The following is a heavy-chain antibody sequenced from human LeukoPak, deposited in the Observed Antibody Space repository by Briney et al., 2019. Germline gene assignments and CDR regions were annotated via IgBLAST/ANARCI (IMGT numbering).Heavy chain of an antibody. CDR3: ARDLGGSGSYYTGTDNWFVP. Sequence: GGPLRLSCAASGFTFSNYAMHGLREAPGKGLEGVAVMSYDGSNKYYADSVKGRFTISRDNSKNTLYVQMNSLSSEDSALYHCARDLGGSGSYYTGTDNWFVPWGQGTLLTVSS. D-gene: IGHD3-10*01. V-gene: IGHV3-30-3*01. CDR2: MSYDGSNK. CDR1: GFTFSNYA. J-gene: IGHJ5*02.